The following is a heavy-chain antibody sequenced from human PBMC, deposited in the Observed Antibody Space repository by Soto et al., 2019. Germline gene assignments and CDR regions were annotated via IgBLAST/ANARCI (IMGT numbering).Heavy chain of an antibody. CDR1: GASDRSSHW. J-gene: IGHJ4*02. CDR3: ARVRPPTRTRPAAVLYYFDD. CDR2: LYHVGFT. D-gene: IGHD2-2*01. Sequence: QVHLQASGPGLVMPSGTMSLTCAISGASDRSSHWWTWVRQPPGKGLVWIVALYHVGFTSYTPSLKNRVSMPTDQSRNQLALKLSSVPAADTAVYYCARVRPPTRTRPAAVLYYFDDWRQGTLVTVSS. V-gene: IGHV4-4*02.